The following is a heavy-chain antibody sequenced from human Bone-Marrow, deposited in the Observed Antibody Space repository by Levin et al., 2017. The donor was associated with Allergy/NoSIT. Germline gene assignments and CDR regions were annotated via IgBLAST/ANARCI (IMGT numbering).Heavy chain of an antibody. Sequence: GESLKISCAASDFTFNRHSMHWVRQAPGKGLEWVANLNQDGSRTYYADSLRGRFTISRDNAKNSLYLQMNSLGVGDAAVYYCARDEFGGNYIYWGRGTQVTVSS. D-gene: IGHD1-26*01. CDR1: DFTFNRHS. J-gene: IGHJ4*02. CDR2: LNQDGSRT. V-gene: IGHV3-7*01. CDR3: ARDEFGGNYIY.